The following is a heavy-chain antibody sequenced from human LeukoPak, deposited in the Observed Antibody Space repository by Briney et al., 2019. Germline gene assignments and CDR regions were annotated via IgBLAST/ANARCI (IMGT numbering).Heavy chain of an antibody. D-gene: IGHD3-10*01. CDR3: AKHYMGSYYNRGLDY. CDR2: IYYSGST. V-gene: IGHV4-38-2*02. CDR1: GYSISSGYY. J-gene: IGHJ4*02. Sequence: SETLSLTCTVSGYSISSGYYWGWIRQPPGKGLEWIGSIYYSGSTYYNPSLESRVTISVDTSKNQFSLKLSSVTAADTAVYYCAKHYMGSYYNRGLDYWGQGTLVTVSS.